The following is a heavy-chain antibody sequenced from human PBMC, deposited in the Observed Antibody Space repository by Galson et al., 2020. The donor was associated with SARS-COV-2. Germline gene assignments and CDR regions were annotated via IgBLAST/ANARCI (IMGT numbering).Heavy chain of an antibody. CDR3: ARSTRPSGSDVAI. Sequence: SETLSLTCTVSGGYISTFYWTWIRQSPGKGLEWIGYVYYNGNTNYNPSLKSRFTISVDTSKNQFSLKVNSVTAADTAIYYCARSTRPSGSDVAIWGKGTMVTVSS. CDR2: VYYNGNT. D-gene: IGHD3-22*01. V-gene: IGHV4-59*01. CDR1: GGYISTFY. J-gene: IGHJ3*02.